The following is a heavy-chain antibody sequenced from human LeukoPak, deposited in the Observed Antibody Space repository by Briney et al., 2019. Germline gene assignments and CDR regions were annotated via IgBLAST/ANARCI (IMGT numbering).Heavy chain of an antibody. CDR1: GGTFSSYA. D-gene: IGHD6-19*01. CDR2: IIPIFGTA. V-gene: IGHV1-69*13. J-gene: IGHJ6*02. CDR3: ASLVSGWYEYDYYYYGMDV. Sequence: SVKVSCKASGGTFSSYAISWVRQAPGQGLEWMGGIIPIFGTANYAQKFQGRVTITADESTGTAYMELSSLRSEDTAVYYCASLVSGWYEYDYYYYGMDVWGQGTTVTVSS.